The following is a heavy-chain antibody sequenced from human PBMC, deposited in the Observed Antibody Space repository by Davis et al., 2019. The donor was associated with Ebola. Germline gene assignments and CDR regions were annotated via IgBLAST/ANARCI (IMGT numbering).Heavy chain of an antibody. CDR2: ISTTGEST. Sequence: GESLKISCAASGFTFSRYWMAWVRQAPGKGLEWVSAISTTGESTYYEDSVKGRFTISRDNSKNTLYLQMNSLRGDDTAVYYCVKRSGYSYNYVLDYWGQGTPVTVSS. J-gene: IGHJ4*02. CDR1: GFTFSRYW. D-gene: IGHD5-18*01. CDR3: VKRSGYSYNYVLDY. V-gene: IGHV3-23*01.